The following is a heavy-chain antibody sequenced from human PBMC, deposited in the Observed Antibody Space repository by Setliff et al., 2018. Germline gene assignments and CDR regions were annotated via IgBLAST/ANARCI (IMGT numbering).Heavy chain of an antibody. CDR1: GDSFSDYY. CDR3: ASHVVMEPATPDVFDC. CDR2: INHRGST. V-gene: IGHV4-34*01. J-gene: IGHJ4*02. D-gene: IGHD2-21*01. Sequence: ASETLSLTCAVYGDSFSDYYWSWIRQPPGKGLEWIEEINHRGSTNYSPSLRSRVTMSGDTSKKQFSLKMNSVTAADTAVYYCASHVVMEPATPDVFDCWGQGTLVTVS.